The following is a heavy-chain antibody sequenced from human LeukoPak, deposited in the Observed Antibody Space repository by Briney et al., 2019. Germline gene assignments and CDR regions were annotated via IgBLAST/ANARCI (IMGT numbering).Heavy chain of an antibody. J-gene: IGHJ4*02. CDR1: GFTFSNYG. V-gene: IGHV3-30*02. CDR2: IRYDGSNK. D-gene: IGHD6-19*01. Sequence: GGSLRLSCAASGFTFSNYGMHWVRQAPGKGLEWVAFIRYDGSNKYYADSVKGRFTISRDNSKNTLYLQMNSLRAEDTAVYYCANTKYSSGWYFEYWGQGTLVTVSS. CDR3: ANTKYSSGWYFEY.